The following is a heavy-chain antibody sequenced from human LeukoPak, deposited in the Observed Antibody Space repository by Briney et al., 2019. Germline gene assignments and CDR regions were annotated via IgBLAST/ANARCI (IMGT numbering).Heavy chain of an antibody. V-gene: IGHV4-31*03. Sequence: SETLSLTCTVSGGSISGGGYYWSWIRQHPGKGLEWIGYIYNSGSTFYNPSLKSRVTISVDTSKNQFSLNLSSVTAADTAVYYCARVSYYLYYFLYWGQGTLVTVSS. J-gene: IGHJ4*02. CDR3: ARVSYYLYYFLY. CDR2: IYNSGST. D-gene: IGHD3-10*01. CDR1: GGSISGGGYY.